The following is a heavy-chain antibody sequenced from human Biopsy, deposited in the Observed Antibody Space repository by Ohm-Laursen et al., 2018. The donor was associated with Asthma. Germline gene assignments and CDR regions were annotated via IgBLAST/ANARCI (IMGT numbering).Heavy chain of an antibody. CDR1: GFTFSSYA. J-gene: IGHJ4*02. CDR3: AKDRDYDILTGPPGFDY. CDR2: ISGSGGST. D-gene: IGHD3-9*01. V-gene: IGHV3-23*01. Sequence: SLRLSCSAPGFTFSSYAMSWVRQAPGKGLEWVSAISGSGGSTYYADSVKGRFTTSRDNSKNTLYLQMNSLRAEDTAVYYCAKDRDYDILTGPPGFDYWGQGTLVTVSS.